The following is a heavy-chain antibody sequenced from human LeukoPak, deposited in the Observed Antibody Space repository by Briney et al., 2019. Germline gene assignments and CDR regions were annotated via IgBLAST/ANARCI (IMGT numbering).Heavy chain of an antibody. J-gene: IGHJ4*02. D-gene: IGHD6-6*01. CDR2: IYYTGST. Sequence: SETLSLTWSVSGXSISSLYWSWIRQPPGKGREWIGYIYYTGSTNYNPSLKSRVTIFVDMSKNQFSLRLSSVTAADTALYYCARHRAYSSSSPFDYWGQGTLVTVSS. V-gene: IGHV4-59*08. CDR3: ARHRAYSSSSPFDY. CDR1: GXSISSLY.